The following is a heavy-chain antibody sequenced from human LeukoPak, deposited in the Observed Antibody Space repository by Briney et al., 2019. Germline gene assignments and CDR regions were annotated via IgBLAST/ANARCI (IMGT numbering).Heavy chain of an antibody. CDR3: ERLWGYDGYAPYGMDV. CDR2: VYYSGNI. D-gene: IGHD5-12*01. Sequence: SETLSLTCTVSGGSISSSSYYWGWIRQPPGKGLEWIGSVYYSGNIYYNPSLKSRVTISVDTSNNQFSLILSSVTVADTAVYYCERLWGYDGYAPYGMDVWGQGTTVTVSS. V-gene: IGHV4-39*07. J-gene: IGHJ6*02. CDR1: GGSISSSSYY.